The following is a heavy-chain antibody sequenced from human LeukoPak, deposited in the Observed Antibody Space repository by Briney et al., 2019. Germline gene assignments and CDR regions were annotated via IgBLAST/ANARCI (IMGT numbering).Heavy chain of an antibody. CDR1: GSSISSYY. J-gene: IGHJ4*02. V-gene: IGHV4-4*07. CDR2: IYYSGST. CDR3: ARGYSGSCFDY. D-gene: IGHD1-26*01. Sequence: KPSETLSLTCTVSGSSISSYYWSWIRQPAGKGLEWIGSIYYSGSTYYNPSLKSRVTISVDTSKNQFSLKLSSVTAADTAVYYCARGYSGSCFDYWGQGTLVTVSS.